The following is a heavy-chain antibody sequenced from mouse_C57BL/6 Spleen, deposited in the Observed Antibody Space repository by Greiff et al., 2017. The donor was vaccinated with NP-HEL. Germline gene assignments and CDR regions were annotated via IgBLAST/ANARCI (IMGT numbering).Heavy chain of an antibody. D-gene: IGHD1-1*01. J-gene: IGHJ1*03. CDR3: ARDYYGSGDFDV. V-gene: IGHV14-3*01. CDR1: GFNIKNTY. CDR2: IDPANGHT. Sequence: EVKLMESVAELVRPGASVKLSCTASGFNIKNTYMHWVKQRPEQGLEWIGRIDPANGHTKYAPKFQGKATITADTSSNPAYLQLSSLTSEDTAIYYCARDYYGSGDFDVWGTGTTVTVSS.